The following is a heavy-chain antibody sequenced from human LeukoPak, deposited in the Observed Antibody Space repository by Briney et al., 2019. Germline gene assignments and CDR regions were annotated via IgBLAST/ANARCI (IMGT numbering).Heavy chain of an antibody. Sequence: PGGSLRLSCAASGFTFSSYSMNWVRQAPGKGLEWVSSISSSSSYIYYADSVKGRFTISRDNAKNSLYLQMNSLRAEDTAVYYCARDGEAAAGTVLDYWGQGTLVTVSS. V-gene: IGHV3-21*01. D-gene: IGHD6-13*01. CDR2: ISSSSSYI. CDR1: GFTFSSYS. J-gene: IGHJ4*02. CDR3: ARDGEAAAGTVLDY.